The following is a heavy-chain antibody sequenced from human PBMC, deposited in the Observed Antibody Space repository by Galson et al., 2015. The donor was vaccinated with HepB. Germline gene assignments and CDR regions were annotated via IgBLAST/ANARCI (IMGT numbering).Heavy chain of an antibody. V-gene: IGHV3-30*18. CDR3: AKERSYCGGDCYPEHHDAFDI. Sequence: SLRLSCAASGFTFSSYGMHWVRQAPGKGLEWVAVISYDGSNKYYADSVKGRFTISRDNSKNTLYLQMNSLRAEDTAVYYCAKERSYCGGDCYPEHHDAFDIWGQGTMVTVSS. CDR1: GFTFSSYG. D-gene: IGHD2-21*02. CDR2: ISYDGSNK. J-gene: IGHJ3*02.